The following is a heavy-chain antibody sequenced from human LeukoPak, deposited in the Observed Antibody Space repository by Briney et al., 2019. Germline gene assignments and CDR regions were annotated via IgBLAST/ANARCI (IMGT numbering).Heavy chain of an antibody. CDR2: INHSGST. V-gene: IGHV4-34*01. CDR3: ARRDHYYYDSSGYHRSFDY. D-gene: IGHD3-22*01. Sequence: SETLSLTCAVYGGSFSGYYWSWIRQPPGKGLEWIGEINHSGSTNYNPSLKSRVTISVDTSKNQFSLKLSSVTAADTAVYYCARRDHYYYDSSGYHRSFDYWGQGTQVTVSS. CDR1: GGSFSGYY. J-gene: IGHJ4*02.